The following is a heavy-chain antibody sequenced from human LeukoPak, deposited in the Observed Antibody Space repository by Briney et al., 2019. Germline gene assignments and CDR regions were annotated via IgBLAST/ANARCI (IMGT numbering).Heavy chain of an antibody. Sequence: GGSLRLSCAASGFTFSSSGMHWVRQAPGKGLEWVAVILYNGSNKYYADSVKGQFTISRDNSKNTLYLQMNSLRVEDTAVYYCARAGGYCSGGSCYRGYSWFDPWGQGTLVTVSS. J-gene: IGHJ5*02. CDR3: ARAGGYCSGGSCYRGYSWFDP. V-gene: IGHV3-33*01. CDR2: ILYNGSNK. CDR1: GFTFSSSG. D-gene: IGHD2-15*01.